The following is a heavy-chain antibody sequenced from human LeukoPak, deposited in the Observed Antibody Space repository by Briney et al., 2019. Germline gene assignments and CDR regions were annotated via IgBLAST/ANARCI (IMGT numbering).Heavy chain of an antibody. D-gene: IGHD1-26*01. CDR2: INWGGDTT. V-gene: IGHV3-43*01. CDR1: GFTFDDYT. Sequence: PGGSLRLSCAAAGFTFDDYTMHWVRQAPGKGLEWVSLINWGGDTTYYADSVKGRLTISRDNSRNSLFLQMNSLRSEDTAFYYCAKGNSGEYYDTYFDSWGQGTLVAVSS. CDR3: AKGNSGEYYDTYFDS. J-gene: IGHJ4*02.